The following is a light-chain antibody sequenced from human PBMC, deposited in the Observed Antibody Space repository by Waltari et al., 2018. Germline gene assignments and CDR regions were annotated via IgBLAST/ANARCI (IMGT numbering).Light chain of an antibody. CDR1: QGIRND. J-gene: IGKJ1*01. CDR2: AAS. V-gene: IGKV1-6*01. Sequence: AIQMTQSTSSLSASVGARVTITCRASQGIRNDLGWYQQKPGKAPKLLISAASTLQSGVPSRFSGSGSGTEFTLTISSLQPEDFATYYCLQDYIYPWTFGQGTKVEIQ. CDR3: LQDYIYPWT.